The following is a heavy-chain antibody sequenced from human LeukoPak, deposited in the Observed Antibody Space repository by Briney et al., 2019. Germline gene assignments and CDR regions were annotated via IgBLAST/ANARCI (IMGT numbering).Heavy chain of an antibody. Sequence: GGSLRLSCGASGFTFSTYPMTWVRQAPGKGLEWVSSIGAGGISTYYADSVKGCFVISRDNSKNTLYLQMSSLRDDDTAVYYCAKYIVVDATRTFDYWGQGTLVTVSS. CDR3: AKYIVVDATRTFDY. J-gene: IGHJ4*02. CDR1: GFTFSTYP. CDR2: IGAGGIST. V-gene: IGHV3-23*01. D-gene: IGHD2-2*01.